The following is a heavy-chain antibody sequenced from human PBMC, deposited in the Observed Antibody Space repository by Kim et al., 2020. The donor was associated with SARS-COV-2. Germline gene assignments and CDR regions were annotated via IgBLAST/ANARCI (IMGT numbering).Heavy chain of an antibody. CDR2: IDPSDSYT. D-gene: IGHD6-13*01. CDR1: GYSFTSYW. CDR3: ARHVGSSPYYYYGMDV. J-gene: IGHJ6*02. Sequence: GESLKISCKGSGYSFTSYWISWVRQMPGKGLEWMGRIDPSDSYTNYSPSFQGHVTISADKSISTAYLQWSSLKASDTAMYYCARHVGSSPYYYYGMDVWGQGTTVTVSS. V-gene: IGHV5-10-1*01.